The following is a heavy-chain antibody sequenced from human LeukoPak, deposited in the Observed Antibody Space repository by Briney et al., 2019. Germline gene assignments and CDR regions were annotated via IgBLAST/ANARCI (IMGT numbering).Heavy chain of an antibody. CDR2: ISNNGDST. J-gene: IGHJ4*02. CDR3: AKEEGSGTYAY. V-gene: IGHV3-64*01. CDR1: GFTFSSSG. Sequence: QTGGSLRLSCAASGFTFSSSGMHWVRQGPGKGLEDVSGISNNGDSTYYANSVKDRFTISRDNSKNTLYLQMGSLRAEDMAVYYCAKEEGSGTYAYWGQGTLVTVPS. D-gene: IGHD1-26*01.